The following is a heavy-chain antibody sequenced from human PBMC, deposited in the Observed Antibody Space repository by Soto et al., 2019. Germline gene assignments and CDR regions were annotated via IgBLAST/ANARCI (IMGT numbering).Heavy chain of an antibody. CDR2: INPSGGST. CDR1: GYTFTSYY. CDR3: ATHGFDYGPPDY. J-gene: IGHJ4*02. V-gene: IGHV1-46*01. Sequence: ASVKVSCKASGYTFTSYYMHWVRQAPGQGLEWMGIINPSGGSTRYAQKFQGRVTMTRDTSTSTVYMELNSVTAADTAVYYCATHGFDYGPPDYWGQGILVTVSS. D-gene: IGHD4-17*01.